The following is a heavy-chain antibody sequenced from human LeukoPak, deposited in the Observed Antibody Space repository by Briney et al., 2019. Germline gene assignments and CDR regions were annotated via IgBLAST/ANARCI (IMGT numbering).Heavy chain of an antibody. CDR3: ARHYGSGSYLIPFDY. Sequence: SETLSLTCTVSGGSISSYYWGWIRQPPGKGLEWIGSIYSSGRTSYNPSLKSPVTISVDTSKNQFSLKLSSVTAADTAVYYCARHYGSGSYLIPFDYWGQGTLVTVSS. V-gene: IGHV4-39*01. CDR2: IYSSGRT. CDR1: GGSISSYY. D-gene: IGHD3-10*01. J-gene: IGHJ4*02.